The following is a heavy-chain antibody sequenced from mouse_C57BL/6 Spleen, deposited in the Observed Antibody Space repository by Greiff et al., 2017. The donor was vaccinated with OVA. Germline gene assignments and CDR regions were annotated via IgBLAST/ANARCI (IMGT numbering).Heavy chain of an antibody. CDR1: GYAFSSYW. V-gene: IGHV1-80*01. CDR2: IYPGDGDT. J-gene: IGHJ2*01. Sequence: VQLQQSGAELVKPGASVKISCKASGYAFSSYWMNWVKQRPGKGLEWIGQIYPGDGDTTYNGKFKGKATLTADKSSSTAYMQLSSLTSEDSAVYFCAKSRQDSSGLFDYWGQGTTLTVSS. CDR3: AKSRQDSSGLFDY. D-gene: IGHD3-2*02.